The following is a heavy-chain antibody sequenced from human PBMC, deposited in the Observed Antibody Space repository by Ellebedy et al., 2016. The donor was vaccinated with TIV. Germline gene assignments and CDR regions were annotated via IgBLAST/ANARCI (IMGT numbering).Heavy chain of an antibody. V-gene: IGHV1-69*13. Sequence: SVKVSXXASGGSFSNYAISWVRQAPGQGLEWLGMVLPMFGTTYFAQKFQARATIIADGSTTTSYMELSSLRSDDTAVYYCARIGCGADCAFHYYPMDVWGQGTTITVSS. CDR3: ARIGCGADCAFHYYPMDV. CDR1: GGSFSNYA. D-gene: IGHD2-21*02. CDR2: VLPMFGTT. J-gene: IGHJ6*02.